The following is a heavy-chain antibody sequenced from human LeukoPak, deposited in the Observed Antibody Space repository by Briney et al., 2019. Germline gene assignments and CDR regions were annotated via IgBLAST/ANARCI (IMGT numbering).Heavy chain of an antibody. D-gene: IGHD3-16*02. Sequence: PGRSLRLSCAASGFTFSSYDMHWVRQAPGKGLEWVVVISFDGSNKYCADSVKGRFTISRDDSKNTLYLQMNSLRAEDTAVYYCARDIESGYFDYWGQGTLVTVSS. J-gene: IGHJ4*02. CDR2: ISFDGSNK. V-gene: IGHV3-33*01. CDR1: GFTFSSYD. CDR3: ARDIESGYFDY.